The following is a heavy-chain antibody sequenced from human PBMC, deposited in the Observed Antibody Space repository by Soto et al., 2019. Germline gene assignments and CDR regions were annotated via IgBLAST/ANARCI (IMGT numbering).Heavy chain of an antibody. V-gene: IGHV3-23*01. D-gene: IGHD3-3*01. CDR1: GFTFSSYA. Sequence: GGSLRLSCAASGFTFSSYAMSWVRQAPGKGLEWVSAISGSGGSTYYADSVKGRFTISRDNSKNTLCLQMNSLRAEDTAVYYCAKDLTYYDFWSGHDAFDIWGQGTMVTVSS. J-gene: IGHJ3*02. CDR3: AKDLTYYDFWSGHDAFDI. CDR2: ISGSGGST.